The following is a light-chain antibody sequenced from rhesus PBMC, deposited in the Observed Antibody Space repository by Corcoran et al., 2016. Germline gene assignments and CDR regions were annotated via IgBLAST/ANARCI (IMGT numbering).Light chain of an antibody. J-gene: IGKJ1*01. V-gene: IGKV1S14*01. CDR3: QQHNSYPRT. Sequence: DIQMTQSPSSLSASVGDTVTITCRASQGISNYLAWYQQKPGKAPKPLIYYASNLESGVPSRVSGSGSGTDFTLTIISPHPEDFAMYYCQQHNSYPRTFGQGTKVEIK. CDR1: QGISNY. CDR2: YAS.